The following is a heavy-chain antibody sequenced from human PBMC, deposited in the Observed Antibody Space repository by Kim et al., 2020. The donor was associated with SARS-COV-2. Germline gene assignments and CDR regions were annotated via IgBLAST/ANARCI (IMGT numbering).Heavy chain of an antibody. V-gene: IGHV5-51*01. Sequence: GESLKISCKGSGYSFTSYWIGWVRQMPGKGLEWMGIIYPGDSDTRYSPSFQGQVTIPADKSISTAYLQWSSLKASDTAMYYCARLDIVVVPAAMGNAFDIWGQGTMVTVSS. CDR1: GYSFTSYW. CDR2: IYPGDSDT. J-gene: IGHJ3*02. D-gene: IGHD2-2*01. CDR3: ARLDIVVVPAAMGNAFDI.